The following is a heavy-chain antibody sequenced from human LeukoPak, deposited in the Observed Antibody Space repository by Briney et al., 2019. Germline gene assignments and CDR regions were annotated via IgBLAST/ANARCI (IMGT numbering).Heavy chain of an antibody. CDR2: ISGNNENT. V-gene: IGHV3-23*01. CDR1: GFTFNAYA. J-gene: IGHJ3*02. D-gene: IGHD1-26*01. Sequence: GGSLRLSCVASGFTFNAYAMGWARQGPGKGLEWVSSISGNNENTYYEDSVKGRFTISRDNSKSTLYLQMNSLRAEDTAVYYCAKGLSGSYWDAFHIWGQGTMVTVSS. CDR3: AKGLSGSYWDAFHI.